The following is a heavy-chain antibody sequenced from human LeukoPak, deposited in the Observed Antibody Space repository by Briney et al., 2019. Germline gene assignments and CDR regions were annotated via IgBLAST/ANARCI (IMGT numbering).Heavy chain of an antibody. CDR1: GGSISSGGYY. J-gene: IGHJ4*02. Sequence: ASQTLSLTCTVSGGSISSGGYYWSWIRQHPGKGLEWIGYIYYSGSTYYNPSLKSRVTISVDTSKNQFSPKLSSVTAADTAVYYCARGRGYCSGGSCYPYDYWGQGTLVTVSS. D-gene: IGHD2-15*01. V-gene: IGHV4-31*03. CDR3: ARGRGYCSGGSCYPYDY. CDR2: IYYSGST.